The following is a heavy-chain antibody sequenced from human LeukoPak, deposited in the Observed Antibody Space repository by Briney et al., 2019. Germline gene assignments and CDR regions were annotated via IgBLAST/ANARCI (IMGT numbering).Heavy chain of an antibody. Sequence: GSSVKVSCKASGGTFSSYAISWVRQAPGQGLEWMGRIIPILGIANYAQKFQGRVTITADKSTSTAYMELSSLRSEDTAVYYCARGSSGWDAFDIWGQGTMVTVSS. V-gene: IGHV1-69*04. CDR3: ARGSSGWDAFDI. CDR1: GGTFSSYA. J-gene: IGHJ3*02. CDR2: IIPILGIA. D-gene: IGHD6-19*01.